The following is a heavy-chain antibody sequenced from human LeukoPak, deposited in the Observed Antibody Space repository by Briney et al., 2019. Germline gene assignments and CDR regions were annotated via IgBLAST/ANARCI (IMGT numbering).Heavy chain of an antibody. V-gene: IGHV3-15*01. CDR1: GSTFSNAW. D-gene: IGHD5-24*01. CDR2: IKSNADGGTT. J-gene: IGHJ4*02. Sequence: GGSLRLSCAASGSTFSNAWMSWVRQAPGKGLEWVARIKSNADGGTTAYPAPVKGRFTISRDDSKNTLYLQMNSLKTEDTAVYYCTTRISRDGYNWAYDSWGQGTLVTVSS. CDR3: TTRISRDGYNWAYDS.